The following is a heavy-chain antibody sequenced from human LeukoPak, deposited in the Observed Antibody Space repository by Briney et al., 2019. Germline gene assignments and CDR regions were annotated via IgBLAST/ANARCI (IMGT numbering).Heavy chain of an antibody. CDR3: ARGARGHHAFDI. D-gene: IGHD3-16*01. CDR2: ISTSGSYI. J-gene: IGHJ3*02. V-gene: IGHV3-21*01. CDR1: GFTFSSYA. Sequence: GGSLRLSCAASGFTFSSYAMSWVRQAPGKGLEWVSYISTSGSYIYYSDSVKGRFTISRDNAKNSLYLQMNGLRAEDTAVYYCARGARGHHAFDIWGQGTMVTVSS.